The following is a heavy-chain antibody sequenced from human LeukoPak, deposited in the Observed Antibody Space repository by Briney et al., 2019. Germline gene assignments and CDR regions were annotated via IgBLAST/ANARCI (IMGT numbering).Heavy chain of an antibody. CDR2: ISYDGSNK. J-gene: IGHJ6*02. V-gene: IGHV3-30-3*01. CDR1: GFTFSSYD. D-gene: IGHD2-15*01. Sequence: GGSLRLSCAASGFTFSSYDMHWVRQAPGKGLEWVAVISYDGSNKYYADSVKGRFTISRDNSKNTLYLQMNSLRAEDTAVYYCARRSSRDIVVVVAAAWHHVMDVWGQGTTVTVSS. CDR3: ARRSSRDIVVVVAAAWHHVMDV.